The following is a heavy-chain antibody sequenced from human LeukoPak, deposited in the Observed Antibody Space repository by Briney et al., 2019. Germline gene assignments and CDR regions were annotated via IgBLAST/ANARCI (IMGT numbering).Heavy chain of an antibody. Sequence: ASVKVSCKASGYTFTTYHMHWVRQAPGQGLEWMGIINPSGGSTNYAQNFQGRITMTRDVSTSTVYMELSSLRSEDTAVYYCAREAVTIFGLVRTQTTKRPHRFDPWGQGTLVTVSS. J-gene: IGHJ5*02. V-gene: IGHV1-46*01. CDR3: AREAVTIFGLVRTQTTKRPHRFDP. D-gene: IGHD3-3*01. CDR1: GYTFTTYH. CDR2: INPSGGST.